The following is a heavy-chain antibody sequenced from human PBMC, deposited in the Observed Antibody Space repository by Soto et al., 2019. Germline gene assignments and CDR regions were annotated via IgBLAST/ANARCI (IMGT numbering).Heavy chain of an antibody. V-gene: IGHV3-64*01. CDR3: ATLNYYDSPGVY. D-gene: IGHD3-22*01. Sequence: EVQLVESGGGLVQPGGSLRLSCAASGFTFSNYLMHWVRQAPGKGLEYVSAITGNGGSTYYANSVKGRFTISRDNSKSTLYIQMGSLRADDMTIYYCATLNYYDSPGVYWGRGTLVTVSS. CDR2: ITGNGGST. CDR1: GFTFSNYL. J-gene: IGHJ4*02.